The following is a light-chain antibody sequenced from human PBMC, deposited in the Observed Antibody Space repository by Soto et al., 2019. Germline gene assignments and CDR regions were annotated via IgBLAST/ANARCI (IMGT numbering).Light chain of an antibody. CDR1: QSVASA. CDR2: GAS. J-gene: IGKJ1*01. V-gene: IGKV3-11*01. Sequence: EVLMTQSPDILSVSPGDTSVLSGSASQSVASALAWYQQRPGQPPRVIMYGASVRSTGLPARFSGSGSGTDFTLTISSLEPEDFAVYYCQQRSNWPPTWTFGQGTKVDIK. CDR3: QQRSNWPPTWT.